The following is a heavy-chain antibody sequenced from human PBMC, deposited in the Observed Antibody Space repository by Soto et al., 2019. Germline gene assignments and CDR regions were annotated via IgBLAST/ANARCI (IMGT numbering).Heavy chain of an antibody. V-gene: IGHV1-69*01. CDR1: GGTPNSYT. CDR3: SISNSYGRGDF. J-gene: IGHJ4*02. Sequence: QVQLVQSGAEVKKPGSSVRVSCKASGGTPNSYTISWVRQAPGQGLEWMGGIIPVFGTTAYAQKFQGRVTITAGQYTGTAYLDLFSLRSEDTSIYYCSISNSYGRGDFWGQGTLVTVSS. D-gene: IGHD3-16*01. CDR2: IIPVFGTT.